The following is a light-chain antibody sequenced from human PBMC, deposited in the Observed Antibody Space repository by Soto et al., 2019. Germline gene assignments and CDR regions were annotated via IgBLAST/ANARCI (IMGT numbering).Light chain of an antibody. Sequence: NFMLAQPHSVSESPGKTVTISCTRSGGSIASNHVQWYQQRPGSAPTTVIYKNDQRPSGVPDRFSGSIDSSSNSASLTISGLKTEAEADFYCQSYDDNSVVFGGGTKLTVL. CDR1: GGSIASNH. V-gene: IGLV6-57*04. J-gene: IGLJ2*01. CDR2: KND. CDR3: QSYDDNSVV.